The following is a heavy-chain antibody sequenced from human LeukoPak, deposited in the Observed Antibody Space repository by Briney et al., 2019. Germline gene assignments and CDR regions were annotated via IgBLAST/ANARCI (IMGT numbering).Heavy chain of an antibody. CDR1: GFTFSSYA. Sequence: PGGSLRLSCAASGFTFSSYAMTWVRQAPGKGLEWVSGISGSGGSTYYADSVKGRFTISRDNSKNTLYLQMNRLRAEDTALYYCAKGIVVVPAARDDAFDIWGQGTMVTVSS. J-gene: IGHJ3*02. V-gene: IGHV3-23*01. CDR2: ISGSGGST. D-gene: IGHD2-2*01. CDR3: AKGIVVVPAARDDAFDI.